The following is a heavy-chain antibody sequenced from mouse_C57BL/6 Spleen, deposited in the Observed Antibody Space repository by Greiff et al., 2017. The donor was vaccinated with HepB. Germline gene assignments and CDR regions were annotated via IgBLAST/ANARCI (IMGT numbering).Heavy chain of an antibody. J-gene: IGHJ1*03. CDR3: TRAIYDGYWYFDV. Sequence: VQLQESGAELVRPGASVTLSCKASGYTFTDYEMHWVKQTPVHGLEWIGAIDPETGGTAYNQKFKGKAILTADKSSSTAYMELRSLTSEDSAVYYCTRAIYDGYWYFDVWGTGTTGTVSS. CDR2: IDPETGGT. V-gene: IGHV1-15*01. D-gene: IGHD2-3*01. CDR1: GYTFTDYE.